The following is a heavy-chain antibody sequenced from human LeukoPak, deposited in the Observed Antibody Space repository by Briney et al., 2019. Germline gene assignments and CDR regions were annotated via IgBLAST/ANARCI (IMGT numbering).Heavy chain of an antibody. CDR3: AKIGGSYGFYYFYY. J-gene: IGHJ4*02. D-gene: IGHD5-18*01. V-gene: IGHV4-39*07. CDR1: GCSISSSNYY. Sequence: SETLSLTCTVSGCSISSSNYYWVWIRQPPGKGLVWIGSIYYSGSSYCNPSLKSRVTISVDTTKNQFSLKLTSVTAADTAVYYCAKIGGSYGFYYFYYWGKGALVTVS. CDR2: IYYSGSS.